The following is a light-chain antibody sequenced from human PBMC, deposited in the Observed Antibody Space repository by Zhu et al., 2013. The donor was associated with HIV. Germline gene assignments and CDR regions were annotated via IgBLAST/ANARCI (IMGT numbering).Light chain of an antibody. CDR2: DVN. V-gene: IGLV2-8*01. CDR3: SSYAGSKNVV. J-gene: IGLJ2*01. Sequence: QSALTQPPSASGSPGQSVTISCTGTSSDVGGYNFVSWYQHHPGKAPKLMIYDVNKRPSGVPDRFSGSKSGNMASLTVSGLQAEDEGDYYCSSYAGSKNVVFGGGTKLTAL. CDR1: SSDVGGYNF.